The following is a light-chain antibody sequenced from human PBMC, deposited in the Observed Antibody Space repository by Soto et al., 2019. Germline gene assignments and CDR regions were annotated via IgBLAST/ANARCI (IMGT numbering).Light chain of an antibody. CDR1: SSNIGSDT. CDR2: RNN. CDR3: AAWDNSLNAYV. Sequence: QSVLTQPHSASGTPGQRVTISCSGSSSNIGSDTVNWYQQLPGTAPKLLIYRNNQRPSGVPDRFSGSKSGTSASLAISGLQSEDEADFYCAAWDNSLNAYVFGTGTKLTVL. J-gene: IGLJ1*01. V-gene: IGLV1-44*01.